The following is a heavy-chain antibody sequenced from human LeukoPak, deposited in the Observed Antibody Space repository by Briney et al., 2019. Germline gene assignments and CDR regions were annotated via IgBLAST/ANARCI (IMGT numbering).Heavy chain of an antibody. J-gene: IGHJ4*02. Sequence: GGSLRLSCAASGFTFSTYWMSWVRQAPGKGLEWVASVKQDGSETYYVDSVKGRFTISRDNAKNSLYLQMNSLRAEDTAVYYCARDRATYWRQGTLVTVSS. CDR3: ARDRATY. CDR1: GFTFSTYW. CDR2: VKQDGSET. V-gene: IGHV3-7*01.